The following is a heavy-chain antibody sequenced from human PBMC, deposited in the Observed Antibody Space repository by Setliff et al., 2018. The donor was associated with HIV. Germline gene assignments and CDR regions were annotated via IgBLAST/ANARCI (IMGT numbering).Heavy chain of an antibody. Sequence: SETLSLTCTVSGDSISSDFYWGWIRQPPGKGLEWIGNIYHSGNTYYMPSLQSRVTTSVDMSKNQFSLNLNSVTAADTAVYYCARGQGCGGGCHYAFEMWGQGTMVTVSS. CDR2: IYHSGNT. D-gene: IGHD2-21*02. CDR1: GDSISSDFY. V-gene: IGHV4-38-2*02. J-gene: IGHJ3*02. CDR3: ARGQGCGGGCHYAFEM.